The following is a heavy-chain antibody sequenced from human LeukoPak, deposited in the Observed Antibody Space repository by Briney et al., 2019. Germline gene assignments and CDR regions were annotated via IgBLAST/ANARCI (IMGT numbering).Heavy chain of an antibody. Sequence: ASVKVSCKASGYTSTTYAIHWVRQAPGQGLEWMGWINAGNGNIKYSQKFQGRVTITGDTSASTAYMELSSLRSEDTAVYYCARDLDRYSYGIFDYWGQGTLVTVSS. V-gene: IGHV1-3*01. CDR1: GYTSTTYA. CDR3: ARDLDRYSYGIFDY. CDR2: INAGNGNI. J-gene: IGHJ4*02. D-gene: IGHD5-18*01.